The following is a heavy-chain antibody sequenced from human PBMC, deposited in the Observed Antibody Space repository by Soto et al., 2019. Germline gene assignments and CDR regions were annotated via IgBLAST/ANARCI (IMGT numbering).Heavy chain of an antibody. V-gene: IGHV1-69*12. CDR3: AQTLGLAVAGPGRFDL. D-gene: IGHD6-19*01. J-gene: IGHJ2*01. CDR2: ITPMIGTA. Sequence: QVQLVQSGAEVKKYGSSVKVSCKASGGTFSRYAISWVRQAPGQGLEWMGGITPMIGTANYAQRFQGRVTITADESTSTAYMQLSSLRSDDTAVYYCAQTLGLAVAGPGRFDLWGRGTLVTVSS. CDR1: GGTFSRYA.